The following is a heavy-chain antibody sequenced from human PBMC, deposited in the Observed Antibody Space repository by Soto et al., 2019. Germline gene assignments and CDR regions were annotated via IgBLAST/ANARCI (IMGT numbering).Heavy chain of an antibody. J-gene: IGHJ4*02. Sequence: QVQLVESGGGVVQPGRSLRLSCAASGFTFSSYGMHWVRQAPGKGLEWVAVIWYDGSNKYYADSVKGRFTISRDNSKNTLYLQMNSLRAEDTAVYYCARVGRVGSGWYWFDYWGQGTLVTVSP. V-gene: IGHV3-33*01. D-gene: IGHD6-19*01. CDR1: GFTFSSYG. CDR2: IWYDGSNK. CDR3: ARVGRVGSGWYWFDY.